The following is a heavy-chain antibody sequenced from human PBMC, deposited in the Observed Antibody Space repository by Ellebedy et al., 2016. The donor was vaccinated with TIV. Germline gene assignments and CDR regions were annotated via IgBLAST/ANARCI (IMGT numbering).Heavy chain of an antibody. CDR3: ARVLRATSGMDV. Sequence: ASVKVSCKASGYTFNSYSISWLRQAPGQGLEWMGWINPDSGGTNFAQKFQGRVTMTRDTSVNTAYMELSRLQSDDTAVYHCARVLRATSGMDVWGQGTTVTVS. V-gene: IGHV1-2*02. D-gene: IGHD4/OR15-4a*01. CDR2: INPDSGGT. CDR1: GYTFNSYS. J-gene: IGHJ6*02.